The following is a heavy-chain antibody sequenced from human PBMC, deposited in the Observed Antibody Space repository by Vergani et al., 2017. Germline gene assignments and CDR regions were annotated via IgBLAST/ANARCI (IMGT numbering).Heavy chain of an antibody. J-gene: IGHJ5*02. CDR1: FDSIRNHY. CDR2: IHYSENT. D-gene: IGHD6-19*01. Sequence: QVQLQESGPGLVKSSETLSLTCSVSFDSIRNHYCNWIRQPPGKGLEWIGSIHYSENTNYNPSLKTRVPISVDTSKNQFSLTLTSVTAADTAVYYWASYTHSGQRADRWGQGILVTVTS. CDR3: ASYTHSGQRADR. V-gene: IGHV4-59*11.